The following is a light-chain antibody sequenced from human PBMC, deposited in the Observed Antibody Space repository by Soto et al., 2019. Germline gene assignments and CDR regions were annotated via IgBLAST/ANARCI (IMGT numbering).Light chain of an antibody. CDR3: CSYAGTYSYV. Sequence: QSALTQPRSVSGSPGQSVTISCTGTSSDVNDYKFVSWYQQHPGKAPKLIIIDVSERPSGVPDRFSASKSGNTASLSISGLQAEDEADYYCCSYAGTYSYVFGSGTKVTVL. CDR2: DVS. CDR1: SSDVNDYKF. J-gene: IGLJ1*01. V-gene: IGLV2-11*01.